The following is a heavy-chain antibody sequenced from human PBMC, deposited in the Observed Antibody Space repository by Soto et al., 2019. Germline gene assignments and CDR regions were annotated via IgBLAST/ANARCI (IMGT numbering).Heavy chain of an antibody. Sequence: PSETLSLTCAVYGGSFSGYYWSWIRQPPGKGLEWIGEINHSGSTNYNPSLKSRVTISVDTSKNQFSLKLSSVTAADTAVYYCARQVPGPADYGDYVFIRWFDPWGQGTLVTVSS. CDR1: GGSFSGYY. CDR2: INHSGST. J-gene: IGHJ5*02. V-gene: IGHV4-34*01. CDR3: ARQVPGPADYGDYVFIRWFDP. D-gene: IGHD4-17*01.